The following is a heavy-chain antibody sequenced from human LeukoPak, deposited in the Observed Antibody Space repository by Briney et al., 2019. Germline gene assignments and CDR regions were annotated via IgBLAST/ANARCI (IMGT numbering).Heavy chain of an antibody. V-gene: IGHV3-11*01. J-gene: IGHJ4*02. CDR3: ARKAQYNGHYPLDY. D-gene: IGHD1-7*01. CDR2: LSSSGTTI. Sequence: PGGSLRLSCAASEFDFSSHAMTWVRQAPGKGLEWLSYLSSSGTTIYYADSVKGRFTISRDNAKNSLYLQMNSLRAEDTALYFCARKAQYNGHYPLDYWGQGTLVTVSS. CDR1: EFDFSSHA.